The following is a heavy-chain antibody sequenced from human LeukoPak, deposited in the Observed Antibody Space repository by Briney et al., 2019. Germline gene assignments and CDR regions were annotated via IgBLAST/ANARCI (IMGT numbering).Heavy chain of an antibody. CDR1: GGSISSSSYY. D-gene: IGHD6-13*01. CDR3: ARHLSSSWYFDY. CDR2: IYYSGST. V-gene: IGHV4-39*01. J-gene: IGHJ4*02. Sequence: SETLSLTCTVSGGSISSSSYYWGWIRQPPGKGLEWVGSIYYSGSTYYTPSLKSRFTISVDTSKNQFSLKLSSVTAADTAVYYCARHLSSSWYFDYWGQGTLVTVSS.